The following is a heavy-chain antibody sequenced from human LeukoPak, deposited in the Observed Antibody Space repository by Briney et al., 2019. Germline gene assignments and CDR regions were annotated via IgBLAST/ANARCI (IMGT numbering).Heavy chain of an antibody. CDR1: GFTFSSYA. CDR2: ISGSGGST. D-gene: IGHD3-10*01. CDR3: ARDSLFKYGSGSLGSYFDY. J-gene: IGHJ4*02. V-gene: IGHV3-23*01. Sequence: PGGSLRLSCAASGFTFSSYAMSWVRQAPGKGLEWVSAISGSGGSTYYADSVKGRFTISRDNSKNTLYLQMNSLRAEDTAVYYCARDSLFKYGSGSLGSYFDYWGQGTLVTVSS.